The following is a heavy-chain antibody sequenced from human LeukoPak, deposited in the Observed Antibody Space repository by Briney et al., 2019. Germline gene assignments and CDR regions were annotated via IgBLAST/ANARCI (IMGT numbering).Heavy chain of an antibody. CDR3: ATSRRTYWYFDL. Sequence: GGSLRLSCAASGLTFSTCVMNWVRQAPGKGLEWVSGISSGGSTYYADSVKGRFTISSDNPKNTLYLQMNSLRAEDTAVYYCATSRRTYWYFDLWGRGTLVTVS. J-gene: IGHJ2*01. CDR2: ISSGGST. CDR1: GLTFSTCV. V-gene: IGHV3-23*01.